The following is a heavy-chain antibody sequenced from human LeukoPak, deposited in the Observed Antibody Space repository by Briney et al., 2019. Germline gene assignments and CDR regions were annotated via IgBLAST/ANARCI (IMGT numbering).Heavy chain of an antibody. CDR1: GYTFTGYY. D-gene: IGHD6-6*01. CDR2: INPNSGGT. J-gene: IGHJ4*02. V-gene: IGHV1-2*02. CDR3: ARGSSAYVELDY. Sequence: ASVKVSCKASGYTFTGYYMHWVRQAPGQGLEWMGWINPNSGGTNYAQKFQGRVTMTRDMSIRTAYMELSRLRSDDTAVYYCARGSSAYVELDYWGQGTLVTVSS.